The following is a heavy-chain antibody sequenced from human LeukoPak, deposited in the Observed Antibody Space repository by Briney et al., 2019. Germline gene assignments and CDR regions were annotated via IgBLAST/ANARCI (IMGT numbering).Heavy chain of an antibody. CDR1: GFTFTDYW. J-gene: IGHJ4*02. Sequence: GGSLRLSCTTSGFTFTDYWMTWVRQAPGKGLEWVANINQDGSKKFYVDSVKGRFTISRDNAKDALYLQMNSLRAEDTGVYFCARGQTLTFWGQGTLVTVSS. CDR3: ARGQTLTF. CDR2: INQDGSKK. V-gene: IGHV3-7*01.